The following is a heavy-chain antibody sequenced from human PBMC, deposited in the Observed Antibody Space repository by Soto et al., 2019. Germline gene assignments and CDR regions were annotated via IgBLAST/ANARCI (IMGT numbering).Heavy chain of an antibody. D-gene: IGHD3-22*01. CDR1: GLTFSNAW. V-gene: IGHV3-15*07. J-gene: IGHJ4*02. CDR2: IKSKIDGGTI. CDR3: TSSSSGYRRIDY. Sequence: EVQLVESGGGLVKPGGSLRLSCEASGLTFSNAWMNWVRQVPGKGLEWVGRIKSKIDGGTIDYAASVKGRFTISINDSKNTVYLQMNSLKTEDTDVYYCTSSSSGYRRIDYWGQGTLVTVSS.